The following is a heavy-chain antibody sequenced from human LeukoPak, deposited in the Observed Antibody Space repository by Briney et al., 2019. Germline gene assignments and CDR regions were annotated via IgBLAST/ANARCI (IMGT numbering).Heavy chain of an antibody. CDR3: TIGRDIAVAGPGGYFDH. V-gene: IGHV3-11*01. J-gene: IGHJ4*02. CDR1: GFTFNDYH. D-gene: IGHD6-19*01. Sequence: GGSLRLSCAASGFTFNDYHMNWIRQAPGKGLEWLSYLSPGGGTIYFADSVRGRFTISRDNAKNSLYLQMNSLTADDTAVYYCTIGRDIAVAGPGGYFDHWGQGTLVTVSS. CDR2: LSPGGGTI.